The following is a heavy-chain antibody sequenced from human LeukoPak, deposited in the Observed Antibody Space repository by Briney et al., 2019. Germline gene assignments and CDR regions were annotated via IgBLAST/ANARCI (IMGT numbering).Heavy chain of an antibody. CDR3: ARENSGSYYQFGC. CDR2: ISWNSGSI. D-gene: IGHD1-26*01. CDR1: GFTFDDYA. V-gene: IGHV3-9*01. J-gene: IGHJ4*02. Sequence: GGSLRLSCAASGFTFDDYAMHWVRQAPGKGLEWVSGISWNSGSIGYADSVKGRFTISRDNAKNSLYLQMNSLRPEDTAVYYCARENSGSYYQFGCWGQGTLVTVSS.